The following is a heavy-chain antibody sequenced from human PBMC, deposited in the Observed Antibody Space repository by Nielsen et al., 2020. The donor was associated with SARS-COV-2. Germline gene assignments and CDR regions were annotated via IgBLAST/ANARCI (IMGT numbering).Heavy chain of an antibody. D-gene: IGHD3-3*01. Sequence: WIRQPPGKGLEWVSGISWNSGSIGYVDSVKGRFTISRDNAKNSLYLQMNSLRAEDTAVYYCARPRRPYYDFWSGTHFDYWGQGTLVTVSS. J-gene: IGHJ4*02. CDR3: ARPRRPYYDFWSGTHFDY. V-gene: IGHV3-9*01. CDR2: ISWNSGSI.